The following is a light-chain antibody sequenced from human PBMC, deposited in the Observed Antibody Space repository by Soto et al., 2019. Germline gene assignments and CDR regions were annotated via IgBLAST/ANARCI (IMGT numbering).Light chain of an antibody. J-gene: IGKJ4*01. V-gene: IGKV1-12*01. CDR1: QNIDKW. CDR3: QQANSFLTLT. Sequence: DIQMTQSPSSVSAFVGDRVTITCRASQNIDKWIAWYQQKPGKAPKLLIYAASSLRGGVPSRFSGSGSGTDFTLTISSLQPEDFATYYCQQANSFLTLTFGGGTKVEIK. CDR2: AAS.